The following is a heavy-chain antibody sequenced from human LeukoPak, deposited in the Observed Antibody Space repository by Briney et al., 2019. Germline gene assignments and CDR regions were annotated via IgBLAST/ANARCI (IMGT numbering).Heavy chain of an antibody. D-gene: IGHD6-19*01. J-gene: IGHJ5*02. V-gene: IGHV5-51*01. CDR2: IFPRDSDT. Sequence: GESLKISCKSSGYIFNTYWIGWVRQMPGKGLEWMGIIFPRDSDTRYSPSFQGHVTISADESISTAYLQSSSLKASDTAMYYCARGSHSSGYFAYFDLWGQGTLVTVSS. CDR1: GYIFNTYW. CDR3: ARGSHSSGYFAYFDL.